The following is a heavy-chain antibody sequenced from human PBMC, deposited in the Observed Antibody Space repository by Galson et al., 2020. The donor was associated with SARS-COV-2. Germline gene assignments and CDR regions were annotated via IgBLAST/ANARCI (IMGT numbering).Heavy chain of an antibody. Sequence: SVKCSCKASGYTFTKYEINWVRQAPGQGLEWMGWMNPHSGNTGYAKKFQGRVTMTRTTSISTAYMELNSLTSEDPAVYYCARSYDDFATWFDPWGQGTLVTVSS. J-gene: IGHJ5*02. CDR2: MNPHSGNT. V-gene: IGHV1-8*01. CDR1: GYTFTKYE. CDR3: ARSYDDFATWFDP. D-gene: IGHD4-17*01.